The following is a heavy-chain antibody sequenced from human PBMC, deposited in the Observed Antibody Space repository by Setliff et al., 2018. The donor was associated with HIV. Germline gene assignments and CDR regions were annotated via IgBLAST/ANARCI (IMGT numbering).Heavy chain of an antibody. D-gene: IGHD1-1*01. CDR3: ARKNWNDKGKFDP. CDR1: GYTFTGYY. CDR2: ISPDNGNT. J-gene: IGHJ5*02. V-gene: IGHV1-8*02. Sequence: GASVKVSCKASGYTFTGYYMHWVRQAPGQGLEWMGWISPDNGNTGYAQKFQGRITMTRNTSISTAYMELSSLRSEDTAVYYCARKNWNDKGKFDPWGQGTLVTVSS.